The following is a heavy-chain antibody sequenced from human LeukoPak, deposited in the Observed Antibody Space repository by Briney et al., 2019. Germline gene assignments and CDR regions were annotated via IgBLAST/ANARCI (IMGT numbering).Heavy chain of an antibody. Sequence: PSDTLSLTCSVSGDSISRHFWSWIRQPPGKGLEWIAFIHYSGRTKYNPALQSRVTISVDTSENECSLRLTSVTAADTAVYYCARLLDNDSSGDPDTFDMWGQGTVVTVSS. V-gene: IGHV4-59*07. CDR1: GDSISRHF. CDR3: ARLLDNDSSGDPDTFDM. J-gene: IGHJ3*02. D-gene: IGHD3-22*01. CDR2: IHYSGRT.